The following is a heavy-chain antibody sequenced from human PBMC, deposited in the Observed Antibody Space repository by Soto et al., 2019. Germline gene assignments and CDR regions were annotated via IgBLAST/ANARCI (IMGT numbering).Heavy chain of an antibody. D-gene: IGHD3-22*01. CDR1: GFTFSSYG. CDR2: ISYDGSNR. J-gene: IGHJ5*02. V-gene: IGHV3-30*18. CDR3: AKYYYDTTGRVNWFDP. Sequence: GGSLRLSCAASGFTFSSYGMHWVRQAPGMGLEWVALISYDGSNRYYADSVKGRFTISRDNSKNTLYLQMDSLRAEDTAVYYCAKYYYDTTGRVNWFDPWGQGTLVTVSS.